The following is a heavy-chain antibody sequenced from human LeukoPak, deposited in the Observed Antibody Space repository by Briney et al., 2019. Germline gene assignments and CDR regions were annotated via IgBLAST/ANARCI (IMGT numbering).Heavy chain of an antibody. CDR2: INPNSGGT. J-gene: IGHJ6*02. Sequence: ASVKVSCKASGYTFTGYYMHWVRQAPGQGLEWMGWINPNSGGTNYAQKFQGRVTMTRDTSISTAYVELSRLRSDDTAVYYCARGGYSSGGPNYYYYGMDVWGQGTTVTVSS. D-gene: IGHD6-19*01. CDR1: GYTFTGYY. CDR3: ARGGYSSGGPNYYYYGMDV. V-gene: IGHV1-2*02.